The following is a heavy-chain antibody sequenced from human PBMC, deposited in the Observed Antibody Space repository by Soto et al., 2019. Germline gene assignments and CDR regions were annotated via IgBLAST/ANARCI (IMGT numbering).Heavy chain of an antibody. CDR1: GFTFSSYG. CDR3: ARDDGSTVTSYFDY. V-gene: IGHV3-33*01. J-gene: IGHJ4*02. Sequence: QVQLVESGGGVVQPGRSLRLSCAASGFTFSSYGMHWVRQAPGKGLEWVAVIWYDGSNKYYADSVKGRFTISRDNSKNTLYLQMNRLRAEDTAVYYCARDDGSTVTSYFDYWGQGTLVTVSS. CDR2: IWYDGSNK. D-gene: IGHD4-17*01.